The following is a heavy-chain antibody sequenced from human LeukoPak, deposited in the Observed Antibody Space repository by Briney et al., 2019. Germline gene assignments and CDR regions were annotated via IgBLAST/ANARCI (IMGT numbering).Heavy chain of an antibody. J-gene: IGHJ4*02. D-gene: IGHD6-19*01. CDR3: ASPQWLAF. CDR2: INANSGTR. V-gene: IGHV3-23*01. CDR1: GFAFSFFA. Sequence: GGSLRLSCEASGFAFSFFAMSWLRQPPGKGLEWVSTINANSGTRSYAASVRGRFTISRDNSKNSLYLQMNGLRAEDTAIYYCASPQWLAFWGQGTLVTVSS.